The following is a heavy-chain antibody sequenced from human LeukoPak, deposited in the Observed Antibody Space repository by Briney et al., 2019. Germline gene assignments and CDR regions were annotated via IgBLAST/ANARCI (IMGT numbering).Heavy chain of an antibody. CDR2: IQEDGSNR. CDR1: GFTLSYYW. Sequence: GGSLRLSCAASGFTLSYYWMSWVRQAPGKGLEWVANIQEDGSNRYYVGSVKGRFTISRDNAKNSVYLQMNSLRAEDTAVYYCAREAWGTRAAFDIWGQGTMVTVS. D-gene: IGHD1-1*01. V-gene: IGHV3-7*01. J-gene: IGHJ3*02. CDR3: AREAWGTRAAFDI.